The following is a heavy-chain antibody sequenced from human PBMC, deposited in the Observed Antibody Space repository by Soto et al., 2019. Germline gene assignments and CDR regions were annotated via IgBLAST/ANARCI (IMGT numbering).Heavy chain of an antibody. CDR1: GYTFTGYY. V-gene: IGHV1-2*02. CDR3: AREWGYSSGYYYFGMDV. D-gene: IGHD3-10*01. J-gene: IGHJ6*02. Sequence: ASVKVSCKASGYTFTGYYMHWVRQAPGQGLEWMGWINPNSGGTNYAQKFQGRVTMTRDTSSSTAYMELSRLRSDDTAVYYCAREWGYSSGYYYFGMDVWGQGTTVTVSS. CDR2: INPNSGGT.